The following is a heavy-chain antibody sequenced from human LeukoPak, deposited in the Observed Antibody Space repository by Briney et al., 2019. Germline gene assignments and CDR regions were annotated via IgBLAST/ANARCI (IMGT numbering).Heavy chain of an antibody. CDR1: GYTFTGYY. CDR2: INPNSGGT. J-gene: IGHJ6*02. CDR3: ARGAQPFEGYYGLDV. V-gene: IGHV1-2*02. Sequence: GASVKVSCKASGYTFTGYYMHWVRQAPGQGLEWMGWINPNSGGTNYAQKFQGRVTMTRDTSISTAYMELSRLRSDDTAVYYCARGAQPFEGYYGLDVWGQGTTVTVSS.